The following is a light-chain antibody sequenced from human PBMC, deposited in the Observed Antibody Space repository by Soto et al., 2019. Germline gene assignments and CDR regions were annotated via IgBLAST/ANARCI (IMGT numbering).Light chain of an antibody. CDR2: TNT. J-gene: IGLJ7*01. CDR3: AAWDDSLNGAV. CDR1: SSNIGSNT. V-gene: IGLV1-44*01. Sequence: QSVLTQQPSASGTPGQRVTISCSGSSSNIGSNTVNWYQQLPGTAPKLLIETNTQRPSGVPDRFSGSKSGTSASLAISGLQSEDEADYYCAAWDDSLNGAVFGGGTQLTVL.